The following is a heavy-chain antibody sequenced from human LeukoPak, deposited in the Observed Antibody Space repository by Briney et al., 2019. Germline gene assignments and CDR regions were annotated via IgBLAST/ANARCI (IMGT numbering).Heavy chain of an antibody. CDR2: ISGSRSYI. J-gene: IGHJ4*02. Sequence: GGSLRLSCAASGFTFSSYSMTWVRQAPGKGLEWVSSISGSRSYIYYADSVKGRFTISRDNAKNSLYLQMNSLRAEDTAVYYCARDSEEMATIIHDYWGQGTLVTVSS. D-gene: IGHD5-24*01. CDR1: GFTFSSYS. V-gene: IGHV3-21*01. CDR3: ARDSEEMATIIHDY.